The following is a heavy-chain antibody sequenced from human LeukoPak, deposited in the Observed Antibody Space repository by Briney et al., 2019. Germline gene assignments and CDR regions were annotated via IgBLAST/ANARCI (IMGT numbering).Heavy chain of an antibody. D-gene: IGHD2-2*01. J-gene: IGHJ1*01. CDR2: ISSSSSYI. CDR3: AKDPQKYCSSTSCYGYFQH. CDR1: GFTFSSYS. V-gene: IGHV3-21*01. Sequence: PGGSLRLSCAASGFTFSSYSMNWVRQAPGKGLEWVSSISSSSSYIYYADSVKGRFTISRDNSKNTLYLQMNSLRAEDTAVYYCAKDPQKYCSSTSCYGYFQHWGQGTLVTVSS.